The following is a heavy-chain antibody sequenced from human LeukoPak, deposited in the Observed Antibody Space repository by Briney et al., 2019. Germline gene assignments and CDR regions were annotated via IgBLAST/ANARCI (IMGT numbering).Heavy chain of an antibody. D-gene: IGHD6-13*01. CDR1: GGTFSNSA. CDR2: IIPIFGTA. CDR3: ARDLPSSSWYSPSFDY. V-gene: IGHV1-69*06. Sequence: SVKVSCKASGGTFSNSAISWVRQAPGQGLEWMGGIIPIFGTANYAQRFQGRVTITADKSTSTAYMELSSLRSEDTAVYYCARDLPSSSWYSPSFDYWGQGTLVTVSS. J-gene: IGHJ4*02.